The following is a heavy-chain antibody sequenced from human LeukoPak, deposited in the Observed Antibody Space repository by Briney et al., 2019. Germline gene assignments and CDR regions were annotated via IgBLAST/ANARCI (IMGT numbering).Heavy chain of an antibody. CDR2: INWNGDRK. D-gene: IGHD2-2*01. CDR3: ASGSSTAPPDYSYYGMDV. CDR1: GFTFHDYD. J-gene: IGHJ6*01. V-gene: IGHV3-20*04. Sequence: GGSLRLSCAASGFTFHDYDMSWVRHSPGKGLEWVSVINWNGDRKGYADSVKGRFTISRDNAKNSLYLQMHSLRAEDTAVYYFASGSSTAPPDYSYYGMDVSGEGSTVTASS.